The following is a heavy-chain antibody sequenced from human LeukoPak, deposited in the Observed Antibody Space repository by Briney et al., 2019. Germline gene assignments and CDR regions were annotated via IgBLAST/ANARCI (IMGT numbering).Heavy chain of an antibody. CDR2: IYYSGST. CDR1: GFTFSSYA. Sequence: GSLRLSCAASGFTFSSYAMSWIRQPPGKGLEWIGSIYYSGSTYYNPSLKSRVTISVDTSKNQFSLKLSSVTAADTAVYYCADHTEAGYFDYWGQGTLVTVSS. V-gene: IGHV4-39*01. D-gene: IGHD4-17*01. J-gene: IGHJ4*02. CDR3: ADHTEAGYFDY.